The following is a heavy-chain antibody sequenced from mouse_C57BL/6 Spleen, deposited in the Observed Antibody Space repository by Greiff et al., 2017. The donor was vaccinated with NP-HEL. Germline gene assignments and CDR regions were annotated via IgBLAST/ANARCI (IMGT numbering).Heavy chain of an antibody. D-gene: IGHD1-1*01. V-gene: IGHV2-6-1*01. J-gene: IGHJ1*03. CDR1: GFSLTSYG. CDR3: ARHGYYGSSFYWYFDV. Sequence: VKLMESGPGLVAPSQSLSITCTVSGFSLTSYGVHWVRQPPGKGLEWLVVIWSDGSTTYNSALKSRLSISKDNSKSQVFLKMNSLQTDDTAMYYCARHGYYGSSFYWYFDVWGTGTTVTVSS. CDR2: IWSDGST.